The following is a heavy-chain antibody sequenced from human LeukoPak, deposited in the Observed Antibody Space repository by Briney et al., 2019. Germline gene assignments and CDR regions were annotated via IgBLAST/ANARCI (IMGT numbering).Heavy chain of an antibody. CDR2: ISSSSSYI. D-gene: IGHD5-12*01. CDR1: GFTFSSYS. CDR3: ARLVLATTFSYY. J-gene: IGHJ4*02. Sequence: GGSLRLSCAASGFTFSSYSMNWVRQAPGKGLEWVSSISSSSSYIYYADSVKGRFTISRDNAKNSLYPQMNSLRAEDTAVYYCARLVLATTFSYYWGQGTLVTVSS. V-gene: IGHV3-21*01.